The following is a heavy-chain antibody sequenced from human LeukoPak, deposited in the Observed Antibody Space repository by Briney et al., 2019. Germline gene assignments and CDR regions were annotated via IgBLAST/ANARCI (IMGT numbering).Heavy chain of an antibody. Sequence: GGSLRLSCVASGFTFSSCWMNWVRQAPGRGRERVANIKADGTGKYYVDSVRGRFSISRDNAKNSLYLELNSLRAEDTGVYFCARDRGWQQFDYWGQGTLVTVSS. CDR2: IKADGTGK. D-gene: IGHD5-24*01. CDR3: ARDRGWQQFDY. CDR1: GFTFSSCW. J-gene: IGHJ4*01. V-gene: IGHV3-7*01.